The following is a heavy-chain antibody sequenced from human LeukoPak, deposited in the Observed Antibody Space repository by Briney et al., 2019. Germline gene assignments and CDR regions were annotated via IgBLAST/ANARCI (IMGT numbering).Heavy chain of an antibody. D-gene: IGHD3-10*01. J-gene: IGHJ3*02. CDR1: GYTFTSYD. V-gene: IGHV1-8*01. CDR3: AREGTQSDAFDI. CDR2: MNPNSGNT. Sequence: ASVKVSCKASGYTFTSYDINWVRQATRQGLEWMGWMNPNSGNTGYAQKFQGRVTMTRNTSISTAYMELSSLRSEDTAVYYCAREGTQSDAFDIWGQGTMVTVSS.